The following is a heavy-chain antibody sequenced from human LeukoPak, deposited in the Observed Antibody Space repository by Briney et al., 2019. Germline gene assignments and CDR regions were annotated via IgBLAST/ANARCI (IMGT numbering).Heavy chain of an antibody. V-gene: IGHV4-4*02. J-gene: IGHJ4*02. CDR3: ASLDTAMVKGFDY. CDR1: GGSISSNW. CDR2: IDHSGST. D-gene: IGHD5-18*01. Sequence: PSETLSLTCAVSGGSISSNWWSWVRQPPGKGLEWIGEIDHSGSTNYNPSLKSRVTISVDTSKNQFSLKLSSVTAADTAVYYCASLDTAMVKGFDYWGQGTLVTVSS.